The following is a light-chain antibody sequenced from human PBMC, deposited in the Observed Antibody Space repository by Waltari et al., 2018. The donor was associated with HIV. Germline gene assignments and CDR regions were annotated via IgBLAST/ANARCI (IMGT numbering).Light chain of an antibody. Sequence: QSVLTQPPSASGTPGQRVTISCSGSSSNIGSKTVNWYQQLPGTAHKLLIYSNNQRPSGVPDRFSGYKSGTSASLAISGLQSEDEADYYCAAWDDSLNGYVFGTGTKVTVL. V-gene: IGLV1-44*01. CDR3: AAWDDSLNGYV. CDR2: SNN. J-gene: IGLJ1*01. CDR1: SSNIGSKT.